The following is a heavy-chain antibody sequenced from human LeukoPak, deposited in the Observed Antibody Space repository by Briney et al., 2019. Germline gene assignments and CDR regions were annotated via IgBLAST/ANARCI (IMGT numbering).Heavy chain of an antibody. J-gene: IGHJ4*02. Sequence: GGSLRLSCAASGFTFSSYWMNWARQAPGKGLEWVASINHNGNVNYYVDSVKGRFTISRDNAKNSLYLQMNSLRAEDTAVYYCAALPATRSYWGQGTLVTVSS. CDR2: INHNGNVN. CDR3: AALPATRSY. V-gene: IGHV3-7*01. CDR1: GFTFSSYW.